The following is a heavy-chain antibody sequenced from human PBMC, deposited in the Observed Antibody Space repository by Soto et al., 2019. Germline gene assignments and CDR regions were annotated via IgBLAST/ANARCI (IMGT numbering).Heavy chain of an antibody. V-gene: IGHV3-30-3*01. CDR1: GFTFSSYA. CDR3: ARDPLPNAYCLSTFCYRLPWFDP. J-gene: IGHJ5*02. Sequence: QVQLVESGGGVVQPGRSLRLSCAAPGFTFSSYAMHWVRQAPGKGLEWVAVISYDGSNKYYADSVKGRFTISRDNSKNTLYLQMHSLRPEDTAAYYCARDPLPNAYCLSTFCYRLPWFDPWGQGTLVTVSS. CDR2: ISYDGSNK. D-gene: IGHD2-2*01.